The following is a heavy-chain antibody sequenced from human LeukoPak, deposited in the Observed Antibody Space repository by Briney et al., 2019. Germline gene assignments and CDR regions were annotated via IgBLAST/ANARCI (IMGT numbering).Heavy chain of an antibody. CDR3: ARGDAFDI. CDR1: GGSISSGGYS. V-gene: IGHV4-30-2*01. J-gene: IGHJ3*02. CDR2: IYHSGST. Sequence: PSQTLSPTCAVSGGSISSGGYSWSWIRQPPGKGLEWIGYIYHSGSTYYNPSLKSRVTISVDRSKNQFSLKLSSVTAADTAVYYCARGDAFDIWGQGTMVTVSS.